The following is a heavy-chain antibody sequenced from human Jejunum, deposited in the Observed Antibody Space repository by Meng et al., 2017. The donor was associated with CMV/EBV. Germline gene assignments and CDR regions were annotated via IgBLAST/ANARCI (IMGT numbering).Heavy chain of an antibody. Sequence: CVASGFTFNIGHMNWVRQAPGKGLEWVTNIKPDGSETYYVDSVKGRLTISRDNAKNSLYLQMNSLRAEDTGVYFCARDRYGGTDYWGQGTWVTVSS. V-gene: IGHV3-7*01. CDR2: IKPDGSET. CDR3: ARDRYGGTDY. CDR1: GFTFNIGH. J-gene: IGHJ4*02. D-gene: IGHD4-23*01.